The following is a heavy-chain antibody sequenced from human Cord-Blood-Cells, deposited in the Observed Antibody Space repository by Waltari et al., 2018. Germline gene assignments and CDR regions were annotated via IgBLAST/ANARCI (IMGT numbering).Heavy chain of an antibody. V-gene: IGHV4-39*01. CDR3: ARHLGQQLDNWFDP. CDR2: IYYSGST. D-gene: IGHD6-13*01. J-gene: IGHJ5*02. CDR1: GGSISSSSYY. Sequence: QLQLQESGPGLVKPSETLSLTRTVSGGSISSSSYYWGWIRQPPGKGLAWIGCIYYSGSTYYNPSLKSRVTISVDTSKNQFSLKLSSVTAADTAVYYCARHLGQQLDNWFDPWGQGTLVTVSS.